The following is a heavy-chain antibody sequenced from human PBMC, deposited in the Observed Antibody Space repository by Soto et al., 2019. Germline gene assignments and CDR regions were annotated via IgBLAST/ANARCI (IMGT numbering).Heavy chain of an antibody. CDR3: ATTVNWALDY. J-gene: IGHJ4*02. D-gene: IGHD7-27*01. Sequence: PSETLSLTCPVSGGSISSYYWSWIRQPPGKGLEWIGYIYYSGSTNYNPSLKSRVTISVDTSKNQFSLKLSSVTAADTAVYYCATTVNWALDYWGQGTLVTVSS. CDR1: GGSISSYY. V-gene: IGHV4-59*01. CDR2: IYYSGST.